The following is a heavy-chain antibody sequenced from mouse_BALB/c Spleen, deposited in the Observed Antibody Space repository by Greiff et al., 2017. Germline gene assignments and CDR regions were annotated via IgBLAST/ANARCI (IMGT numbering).Heavy chain of an antibody. V-gene: IGHV3-2*02. J-gene: IGHJ4*01. CDR1: GYSITSDYA. D-gene: IGHD6-2*01. Sequence: EVKLQESGPGLVKPSQSLSLTCTVTGYSITSDYAWNWIRQFPGNKLEWMGYISYSGSTSYNPSLKSRISITRDTSKNQFFLQLNSVTTEDTATYYCARGLRYAMDYWGQGTSVTVSS. CDR3: ARGLRYAMDY. CDR2: ISYSGST.